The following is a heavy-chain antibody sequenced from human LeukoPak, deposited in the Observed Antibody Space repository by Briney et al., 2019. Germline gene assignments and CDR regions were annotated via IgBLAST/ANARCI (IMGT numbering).Heavy chain of an antibody. V-gene: IGHV3-9*01. J-gene: IGHJ4*02. CDR1: GFTFDDYA. CDR3: ASLLDYGDYEYYFDY. CDR2: ISWNSGSI. D-gene: IGHD4-17*01. Sequence: TGGSLRLSCAASGFTFDDYAMHWVRQAPGKGLEWVSGISWNSGSIGYADSVKGRFTISRDNAKNSLYLQMNSLRAEDTAVYYCASLLDYGDYEYYFDYWGQGTLVTVSS.